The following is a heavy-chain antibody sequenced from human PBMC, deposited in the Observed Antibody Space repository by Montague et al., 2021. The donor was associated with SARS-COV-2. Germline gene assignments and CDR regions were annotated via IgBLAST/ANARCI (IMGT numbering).Heavy chain of an antibody. CDR2: INHSGST. Sequence: SETLSLTCAVYGGSFSGYYWSWIRQPPGKGLEWIGEINHSGSTNYNPSLKSRVTISVDTSKNQFSLKLSSVTAADTTVYYCAREVRGRIVVVMAIPYYYFDEWGKGTLDPVSS. D-gene: IGHD2-21*01. V-gene: IGHV4-34*01. CDR3: AREVRGRIVVVMAIPYYYFDE. CDR1: GGSFSGYY. J-gene: IGHJ4*02.